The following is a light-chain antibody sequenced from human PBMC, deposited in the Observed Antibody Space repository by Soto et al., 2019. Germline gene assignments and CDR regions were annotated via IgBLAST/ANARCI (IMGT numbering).Light chain of an antibody. CDR3: RSYTSSSTLLYV. Sequence: QSVLTQPASVSGSRGQSITISCTGTSSDVGGSNYVSWYQQHPGKAPKLMIYEVSNRPSGVSNLFSGSKSGNTASLTISGHQDEDEADDYGRSYTSSSTLLYVFGTGTKVTVL. CDR1: SSDVGGSNY. CDR2: EVS. J-gene: IGLJ1*01. V-gene: IGLV2-14*01.